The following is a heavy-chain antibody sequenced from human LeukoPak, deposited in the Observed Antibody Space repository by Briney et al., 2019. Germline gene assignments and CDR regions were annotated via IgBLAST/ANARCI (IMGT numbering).Heavy chain of an antibody. CDR1: GFTFSSYW. J-gene: IGHJ4*02. D-gene: IGHD3-9*01. Sequence: GGSLRLSCEASGFTFSSYWMSWVRQAPGKGLEWVANIKQDGSEKYYVDSVKGRFTISRDNAKNSLYLQMNSLRAEDTAVYYCARDSVDILTGPGDYWGQGTLVTVSS. CDR2: IKQDGSEK. CDR3: ARDSVDILTGPGDY. V-gene: IGHV3-7*01.